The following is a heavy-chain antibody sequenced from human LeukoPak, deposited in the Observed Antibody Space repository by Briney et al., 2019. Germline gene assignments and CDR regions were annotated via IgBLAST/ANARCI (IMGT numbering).Heavy chain of an antibody. CDR2: ISSSSSYI. CDR3: ARDRGLGIDY. D-gene: IGHD3/OR15-3a*01. Sequence: GGALRLSCAASGFTFSSYSMNWVRQAPGKGRKWVSSISSSSSYIYYADSVKGRFTISRDNAKNSLYLQMNSLRAEDTAVYYCARDRGLGIDYWGKGTPVTVSS. CDR1: GFTFSSYS. V-gene: IGHV3-21*01. J-gene: IGHJ4*02.